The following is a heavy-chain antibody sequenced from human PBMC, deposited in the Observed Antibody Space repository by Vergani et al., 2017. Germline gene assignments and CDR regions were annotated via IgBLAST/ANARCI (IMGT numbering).Heavy chain of an antibody. CDR1: GFTFSSYA. V-gene: IGHV3-23*04. Sequence: VQLVESGGGVVQPGGSLRLSCAASGFTFSSYAMSWVRQAPGKGLEWVSAISGSGGSTYYADSVKGRFTISRDNSKNTLYLQMNSLRAEDTAVYYCAGYYYDSSGWGPFDYWGQGTLVTVSS. D-gene: IGHD3-22*01. J-gene: IGHJ4*02. CDR2: ISGSGGST. CDR3: AGYYYDSSGWGPFDY.